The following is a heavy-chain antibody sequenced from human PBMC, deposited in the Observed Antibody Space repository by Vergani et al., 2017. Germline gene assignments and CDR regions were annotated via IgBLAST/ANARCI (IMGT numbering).Heavy chain of an antibody. D-gene: IGHD2-2*01. J-gene: IGHJ3*02. CDR2: ISSSSSTI. CDR3: AKDGNIVVVPAVTRNAFDI. V-gene: IGHV3-48*01. Sequence: EVQLVESGGGLVQPGGSLRLSCAASGFTFSSYSMNWVRQAPGKGLEWVSYISSSSSTIYYADSVKGRFTISRDNAKNSLYLQMNSLRAEDTAVYYCAKDGNIVVVPAVTRNAFDIWGQGTMVTVSS. CDR1: GFTFSSYS.